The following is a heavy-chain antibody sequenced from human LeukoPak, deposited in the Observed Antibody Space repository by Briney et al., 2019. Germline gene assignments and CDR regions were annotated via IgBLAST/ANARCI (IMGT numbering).Heavy chain of an antibody. CDR1: GFTVSSNY. D-gene: IGHD4-17*01. Sequence: GGSLRLSCAASGFTVSSNYMSWVRQAPGKGLEWVSVIYSGGSTYYADSVKGRFTISRDNSKNTLYLQMNSLRAEDTAVYYCARAPGDLYGDYFDVWGQGTTVTVSS. J-gene: IGHJ6*02. CDR2: IYSGGST. CDR3: ARAPGDLYGDYFDV. V-gene: IGHV3-66*01.